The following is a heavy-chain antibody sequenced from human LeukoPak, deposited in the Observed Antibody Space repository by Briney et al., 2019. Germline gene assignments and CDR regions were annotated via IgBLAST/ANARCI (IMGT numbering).Heavy chain of an antibody. V-gene: IGHV3-21*01. J-gene: IGHJ3*02. D-gene: IGHD1-14*01. Sequence: PGGSLRLSCAASGFTFNSYGMTWVRQAPGKGLEWVSFIGGRTEITYDADSVKGRFTISRDNAKNSLCLQMNSLRAEDTAVYYCARGDSTGAFDIWGQGTMVTVSS. CDR3: ARGDSTGAFDI. CDR2: IGGRTEIT. CDR1: GFTFNSYG.